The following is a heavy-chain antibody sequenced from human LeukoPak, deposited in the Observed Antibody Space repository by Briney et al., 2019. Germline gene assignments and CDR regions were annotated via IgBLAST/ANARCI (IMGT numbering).Heavy chain of an antibody. CDR3: ARGVGSVWYFDL. J-gene: IGHJ2*01. Sequence: GPVKVSCKASGYTFTSYYMHWVRQAPGQGLEWMGIINPSGGSTSYAQKFQGRVTMTRDMSTSTVYMELSSLRSEDTAVYYCARGVGSVWYFDLWGRGTLVTVSS. CDR1: GYTFTSYY. CDR2: INPSGGST. V-gene: IGHV1-46*01.